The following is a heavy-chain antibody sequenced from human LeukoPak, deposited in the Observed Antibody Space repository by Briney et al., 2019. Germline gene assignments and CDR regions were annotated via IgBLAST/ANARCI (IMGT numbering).Heavy chain of an antibody. J-gene: IGHJ4*02. CDR1: GGTFSSYA. V-gene: IGHV1-69*04. CDR3: ARARRYYGPGDQPDY. D-gene: IGHD3-10*01. Sequence: ASVKVSCNASGGTFSSYAISWVRQAPGQGLEWMGRIIPILGIANYAQKFQGRVTITADKSTSTAYMELSSLRSEDTAVYYCARARRYYGPGDQPDYWGQGTLVTVSS. CDR2: IIPILGIA.